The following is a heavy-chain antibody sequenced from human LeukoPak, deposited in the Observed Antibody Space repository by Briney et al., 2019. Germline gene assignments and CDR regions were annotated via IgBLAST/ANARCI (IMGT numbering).Heavy chain of an antibody. CDR2: ISSSGSTI. J-gene: IGHJ4*02. CDR1: GFTFDDYA. D-gene: IGHD3-10*01. Sequence: GGSLIFCCAAAGFTFDDYAMHWVRQAPGKRLELVSYISSSGSTIYYADSVKGRFTISRDNAKNPLYLQMNSLRAEDTALYHCARVRGFGELLYLFDYWGQGPRSPSPQ. CDR3: ARVRGFGELLYLFDY. V-gene: IGHV3-48*03.